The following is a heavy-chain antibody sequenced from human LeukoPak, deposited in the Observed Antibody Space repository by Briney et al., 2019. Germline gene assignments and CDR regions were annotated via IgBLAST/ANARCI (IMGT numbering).Heavy chain of an antibody. D-gene: IGHD2-15*01. J-gene: IGHJ4*02. V-gene: IGHV4-34*01. CDR3: ARSGCSGGSCRRTLTFDY. Sequence: SETLSLTCAVYGGSFSGYYWSWIRQPPGKGLEWIGEINHSGSTNYNPSLKSRVTMSVDTSKNQFSLKLSSVTAADTAVYYCARSGCSGGSCRRTLTFDYWGQGTLVTVSS. CDR2: INHSGST. CDR1: GGSFSGYY.